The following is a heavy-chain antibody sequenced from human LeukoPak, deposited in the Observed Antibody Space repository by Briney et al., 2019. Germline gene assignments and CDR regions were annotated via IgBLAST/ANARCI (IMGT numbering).Heavy chain of an antibody. D-gene: IGHD3-22*01. V-gene: IGHV4-39*01. J-gene: IGHJ4*02. CDR1: GGSISSSSYF. Sequence: SETLSLTCTVSGGSISSSSYFWGWIRQPPGKGLEWIGSIYYSGSTYHNPSLKSRVTISVDTSKNQFSLKLSSVTAADTAVYYCARHGGYYYDSSGYYLRYWGQGTLVTVSS. CDR2: IYYSGST. CDR3: ARHGGYYYDSSGYYLRY.